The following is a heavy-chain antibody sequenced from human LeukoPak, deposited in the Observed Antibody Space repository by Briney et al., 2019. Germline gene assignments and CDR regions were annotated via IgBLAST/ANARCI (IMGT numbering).Heavy chain of an antibody. D-gene: IGHD2/OR15-2a*01. CDR1: GFTFENYA. CDR2: ISWNSGSI. J-gene: IGHJ5*02. V-gene: IGHV3-9*01. Sequence: PGGSLRLSCAASGFTFENYAMQWVRQVPGKGLEWVGSISWNSGSIDYGDSVKGRFTISRDNANNSLFLQMNSLRPEDTALYYCAKGLASVQYRNHFDPWGQGTLVIVSS. CDR3: AKGLASVQYRNHFDP.